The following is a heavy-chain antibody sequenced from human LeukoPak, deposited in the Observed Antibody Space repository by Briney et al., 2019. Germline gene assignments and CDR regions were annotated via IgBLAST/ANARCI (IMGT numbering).Heavy chain of an antibody. Sequence: SQTLSLTCTVSGGSISSGSYYWSWIRQPARKGLEWIGRIYTSGSTNYNPSLKSRVTISVDTSKNQFSLKLSSVTAADTAVYYCARHVGLGDAFDIWGQGTMVTVSS. J-gene: IGHJ3*02. CDR2: IYTSGST. CDR1: GGSISSGSYY. CDR3: ARHVGLGDAFDI. D-gene: IGHD3-10*02. V-gene: IGHV4-61*02.